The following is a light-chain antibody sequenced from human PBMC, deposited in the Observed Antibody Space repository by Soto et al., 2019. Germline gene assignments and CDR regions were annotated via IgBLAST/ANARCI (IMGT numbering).Light chain of an antibody. J-gene: IGKJ1*01. CDR1: QSVSSSY. CDR2: VAS. Sequence: TQSSGTLSSSTGERATLSCRASQSVSSSYLAWYQQKPGQAPRLLIYVASSRATGIPARFSGSGSGTEFTLTISSLQSEDFAFYYCQQCNNWPRTFGQGTKVDIK. V-gene: IGKV3D-15*01. CDR3: QQCNNWPRT.